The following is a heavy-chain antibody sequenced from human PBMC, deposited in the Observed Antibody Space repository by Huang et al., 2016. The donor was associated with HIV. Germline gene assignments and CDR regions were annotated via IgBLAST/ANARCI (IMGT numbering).Heavy chain of an antibody. CDR1: GGSFSDYF. Sequence: QVRLEQWGPNLLKPSDTLSLKCAVYGGSFSDYFWTWIRQSPVKGLEWIGEGNRHGSASHNPSLRSRVSMSVDSSKKQFYLNLTSVTAADTAVYFCARPKMTATPSDSSWSYFDFWGRGTPVTVSS. CDR2: GNRHGSA. CDR3: ARPKMTATPSDSSWSYFDF. J-gene: IGHJ4*02. D-gene: IGHD3-10*01. V-gene: IGHV4-34*01.